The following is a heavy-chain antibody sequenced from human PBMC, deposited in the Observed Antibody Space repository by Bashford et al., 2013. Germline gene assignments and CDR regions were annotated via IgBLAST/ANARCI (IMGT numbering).Heavy chain of an antibody. Sequence: SETLSLTCTVSGGSISSYYWSWIRQPPGKGLEWIGYIYYSGSTYYNPSLKSRVTISVDTSKNQFSLKLSSVTAADTAVYYCARDGVGDYGGNYYFDYWGQGTLVTVSS. CDR1: GGSISSYY. CDR2: IYYSGST. J-gene: IGHJ4*02. D-gene: IGHD4-23*01. CDR3: ARDGVGDYGGNYYFDY. V-gene: IGHV4-59*12.